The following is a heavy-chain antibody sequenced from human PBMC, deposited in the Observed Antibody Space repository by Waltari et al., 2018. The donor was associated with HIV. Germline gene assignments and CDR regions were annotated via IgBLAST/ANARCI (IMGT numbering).Heavy chain of an antibody. J-gene: IGHJ6*02. CDR1: GGSMTTNY. CDR3: ARAPVHLRGYFYYGMDV. Sequence: QVQLQESGPGLVKPSETLSLTCNVPGGSMTTNYWRWIRQSPGKGLEWIGYVYSSENINYNPSLKSLVTIVVDTSKNQFSLKLRSVTAADTAVYYCARAPVHLRGYFYYGMDVWGQGTTVTVSS. V-gene: IGHV4-59*01. D-gene: IGHD3-3*01. CDR2: VYSSENI.